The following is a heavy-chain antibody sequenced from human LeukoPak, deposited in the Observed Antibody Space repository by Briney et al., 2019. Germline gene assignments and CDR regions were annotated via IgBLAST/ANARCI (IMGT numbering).Heavy chain of an antibody. J-gene: IGHJ4*02. Sequence: GASVKVSRKASGYTFTSYAMHWVRQAPGQRLEWMGWINAGNGNTKYSQEFQGRVTITRDTSASTAYMELSSLRSEDMAVYYCARDSSGYHFDYWGQGTLVTVSS. CDR3: ARDSSGYHFDY. V-gene: IGHV1-3*03. CDR2: INAGNGNT. CDR1: GYTFTSYA. D-gene: IGHD6-19*01.